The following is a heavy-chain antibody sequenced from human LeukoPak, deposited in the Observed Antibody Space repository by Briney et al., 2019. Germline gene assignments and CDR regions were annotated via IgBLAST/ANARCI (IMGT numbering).Heavy chain of an antibody. CDR1: GYTFTSYA. V-gene: IGHV1-69*13. J-gene: IGHJ4*02. Sequence: GASVKVSCKASGYTFTSYAISWVRQAPGQGLEWMGGIIPIFGTANYAQKFQGRVTITADESTSTAYMELSSLRSEDTAVYYCASPGYDSSGYYMYYFDYWGQGTLVTVSS. CDR3: ASPGYDSSGYYMYYFDY. D-gene: IGHD3-22*01. CDR2: IIPIFGTA.